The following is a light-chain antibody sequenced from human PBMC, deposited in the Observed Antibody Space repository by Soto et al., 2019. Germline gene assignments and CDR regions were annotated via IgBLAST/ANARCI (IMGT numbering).Light chain of an antibody. CDR3: QQYNIWPLT. Sequence: EIVLTQPPATLSLSPGERATLSCRASQTVRDNLAWYQQKPGQAPRLLIYGASTRATGIPARFSGSGSGTEFTLTIDTLQSEDFAVYYCQQYNIWPLTFGGGTKVDIK. V-gene: IGKV3D-15*01. CDR2: GAS. J-gene: IGKJ4*01. CDR1: QTVRDN.